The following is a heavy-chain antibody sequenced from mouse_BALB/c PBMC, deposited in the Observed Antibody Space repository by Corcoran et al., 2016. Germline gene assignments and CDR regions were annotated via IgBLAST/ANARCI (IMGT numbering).Heavy chain of an antibody. CDR1: GYTFTSYV. Sequence: EVQLQQSGPELVKPGASVKMSCKASGYTFTSYVMHWVKQKPGQGLEWIGYINPYNDGTKYNEKFKGKATLTSDKSSRTAYMELRSLTSEDSAVYYCARLYPGIAMDYWGQGTSVTVSS. V-gene: IGHV1S136*01. CDR2: INPYNDGT. J-gene: IGHJ4*01. CDR3: ARLYPGIAMDY.